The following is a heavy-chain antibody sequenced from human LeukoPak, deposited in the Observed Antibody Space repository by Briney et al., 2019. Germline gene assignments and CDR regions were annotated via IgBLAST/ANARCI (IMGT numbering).Heavy chain of an antibody. CDR1: GFTFSSYW. CDR2: INTDASST. V-gene: IGHV3-74*01. J-gene: IGHJ6*03. Sequence: GGSLRLSCAASGFTFSSYWMHWVRQAPGKGLVWVSHINTDASSTSYADSVKGRFTISKDNAKNTLYLQMNSLTAEDTAVYYCAKGYYMDVWGKGTTVTVSS. CDR3: AKGYYMDV.